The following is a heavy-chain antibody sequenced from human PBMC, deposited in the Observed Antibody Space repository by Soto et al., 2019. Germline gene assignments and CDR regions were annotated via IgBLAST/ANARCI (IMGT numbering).Heavy chain of an antibody. J-gene: IGHJ4*02. V-gene: IGHV3-30*18. D-gene: IGHD3-10*01. CDR2: ISYDGSNK. CDR1: AYHVSSYG. CDR3: AKDGEMAYFDY. Sequence: QPGGSLRRSCAAPAYHVSSYGTHWVPQAPGKGLEWVAVISYDGSNKYYAASVKGRFTISRDNSKNTLYLQMNSLRAEDTAVYYCAKDGEMAYFDYWGQGTLVTVSS.